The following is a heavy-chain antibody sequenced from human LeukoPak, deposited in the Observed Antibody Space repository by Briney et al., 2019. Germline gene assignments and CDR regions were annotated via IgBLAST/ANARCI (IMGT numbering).Heavy chain of an antibody. CDR3: AKTFWSGSNWFDP. V-gene: IGHV4-59*01. CDR2: IYYSGST. CDR1: GGSFGNYY. J-gene: IGHJ5*02. D-gene: IGHD3-3*01. Sequence: TASETLSLTCTVSGGSFGNYYWSWIRQPPGKGLEWIGYIYYSGSTNYNPSLKSRVTISVDTSKNQFSLKLSSVTAADTAVYYCAKTFWSGSNWFDPWGQGTLVTVSS.